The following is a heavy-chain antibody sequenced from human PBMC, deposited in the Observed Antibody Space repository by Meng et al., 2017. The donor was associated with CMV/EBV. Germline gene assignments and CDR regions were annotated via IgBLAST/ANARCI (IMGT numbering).Heavy chain of an antibody. Sequence: GSLRLSCTVSGGSISSYYWSWIRQPPGKGLEWIAYIYYSGSTNYNPSLKSRVTISVDTSKNQFSLKLSSVTAADTAVYYCARERVLYYDILTGWLGYYGMDVWGQGTTVTVSS. J-gene: IGHJ6*02. CDR3: ARERVLYYDILTGWLGYYGMDV. CDR2: IYYSGST. D-gene: IGHD3-9*01. CDR1: GGSISSYY. V-gene: IGHV4-59*01.